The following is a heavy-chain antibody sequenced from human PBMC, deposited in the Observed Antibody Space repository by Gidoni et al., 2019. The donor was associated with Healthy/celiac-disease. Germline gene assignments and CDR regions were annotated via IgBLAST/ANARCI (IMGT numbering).Heavy chain of an antibody. Sequence: QVPLKESGPVLVKPTATLTLTCTVSGFSLSNARMGVSWIRQPPGKALEWLAHIFSNDEKSYSTSLKSRLTISKDTSKSQVVLTMTNMDPVDTATYYCARIGVDTAMVFDYWGQGTLVTVSS. D-gene: IGHD5-18*01. CDR1: GFSLSNARMG. CDR2: IFSNDEK. V-gene: IGHV2-26*01. CDR3: ARIGVDTAMVFDY. J-gene: IGHJ4*02.